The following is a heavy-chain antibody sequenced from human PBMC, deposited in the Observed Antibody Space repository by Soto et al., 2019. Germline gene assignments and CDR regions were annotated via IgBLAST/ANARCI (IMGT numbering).Heavy chain of an antibody. J-gene: IGHJ6*02. Sequence: LRLSCSASGFTFSSYWMGWVRQAPGKGLEWVANIKQDGSEKYYVDSVKGRFTISRDNAKNSLYLQMNSLRAEDTAVYYCARQKGWLVTYYYYYGLDVWGQGTTVTVSS. CDR1: GFTFSSYW. CDR3: ARQKGWLVTYYYYYGLDV. D-gene: IGHD6-19*01. V-gene: IGHV3-7*01. CDR2: IKQDGSEK.